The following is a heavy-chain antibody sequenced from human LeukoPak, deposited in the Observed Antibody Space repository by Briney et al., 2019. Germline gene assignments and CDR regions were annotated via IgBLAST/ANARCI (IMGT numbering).Heavy chain of an antibody. Sequence: PGGSLRLSCSASGFTFSSYAMHWVRQAPGKGLEFVSAITSNGGSTYYADSVKGRFTISRDNAKNSLYLQMNSLRAENTAVYYCARRSTGTTGFVYYYGMDVWGQGTTVTVSS. J-gene: IGHJ6*02. CDR3: ARRSTGTTGFVYYYGMDV. CDR2: ITSNGGST. CDR1: GFTFSSYA. D-gene: IGHD4-11*01. V-gene: IGHV3-64*04.